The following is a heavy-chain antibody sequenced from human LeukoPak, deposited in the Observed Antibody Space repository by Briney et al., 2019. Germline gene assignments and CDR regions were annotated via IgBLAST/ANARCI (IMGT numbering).Heavy chain of an antibody. D-gene: IGHD5-24*01. J-gene: IGHJ4*02. CDR2: LNPNSGDT. CDR1: GYTFTDYY. CDR3: ARGRNIEMTTMSGGSDY. V-gene: IGHV1-2*02. Sequence: GASVKVSCKASGYTFTDYYMHWVRQAPGQGLEWMGCLNPNSGDTNYAQKFQGRVSMTRDTSISTAYMDLSDLRSDDTAVYYCARGRNIEMTTMSGGSDYWGQGTLVTVSS.